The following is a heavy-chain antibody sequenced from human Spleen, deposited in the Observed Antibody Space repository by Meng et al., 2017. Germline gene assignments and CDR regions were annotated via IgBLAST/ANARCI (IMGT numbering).Heavy chain of an antibody. V-gene: IGHV4-31*01. Sequence: LRLSCTVSGGSISSGGYYWSWIRQHPGKGLEWIGYIYYSGSTYYSPSLKSLVTISIDTSKNQFSLKLSSVTAAYTAVYYCARGEYYDILSDAFDIWGQGTRVTVSS. CDR1: GGSISSGGYY. J-gene: IGHJ3*02. CDR2: IYYSGST. CDR3: ARGEYYDILSDAFDI. D-gene: IGHD3-9*01.